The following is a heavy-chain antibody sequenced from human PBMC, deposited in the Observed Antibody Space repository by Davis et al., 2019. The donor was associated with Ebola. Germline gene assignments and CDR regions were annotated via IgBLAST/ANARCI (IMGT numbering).Heavy chain of an antibody. D-gene: IGHD1-1*01. CDR3: ARRAFDNYYFDY. Sequence: ASVKVSCKASGYTFTSYYMHWVRQAPGQGLEWMGIINPSSGSTDYAQKFQGRVTMTGDTSTSTVYMELSSLRSEDTAVYYCARRAFDNYYFDYWGQGTLVTVSS. J-gene: IGHJ4*02. V-gene: IGHV1-46*01. CDR2: INPSSGST. CDR1: GYTFTSYY.